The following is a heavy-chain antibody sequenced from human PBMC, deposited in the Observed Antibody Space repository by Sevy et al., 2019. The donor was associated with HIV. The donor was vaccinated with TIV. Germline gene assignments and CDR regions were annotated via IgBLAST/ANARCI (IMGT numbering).Heavy chain of an antibody. Sequence: GGSLRLSCAASGFTFSSYSMNWVRQAPGKGLEWVSYISSSSSTIYYADSVKGRFTISRDNAKNSLYLQMNSLRAEDTAVYYCASVWASILTGYHIDYWGQGTLVTVSS. CDR2: ISSSSSTI. V-gene: IGHV3-48*01. CDR3: ASVWASILTGYHIDY. J-gene: IGHJ4*02. D-gene: IGHD3-9*01. CDR1: GFTFSSYS.